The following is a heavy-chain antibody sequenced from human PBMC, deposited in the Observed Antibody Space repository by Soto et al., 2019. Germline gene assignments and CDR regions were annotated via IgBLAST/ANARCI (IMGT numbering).Heavy chain of an antibody. Sequence: QITLKESGPTLVKPTQTLTLTCTFSGFSLSTSGVGVGWIRQPPGKALEWLALIYWNDDKRYSPSLKSRLTIPKDTSKNQVVLTMTNMDPVDTATYYCAHRGYYYDSSGYYFEYFDYWGQGTLVTVSS. CDR3: AHRGYYYDSSGYYFEYFDY. CDR1: GFSLSTSGVG. V-gene: IGHV2-5*01. D-gene: IGHD3-22*01. J-gene: IGHJ4*02. CDR2: IYWNDDK.